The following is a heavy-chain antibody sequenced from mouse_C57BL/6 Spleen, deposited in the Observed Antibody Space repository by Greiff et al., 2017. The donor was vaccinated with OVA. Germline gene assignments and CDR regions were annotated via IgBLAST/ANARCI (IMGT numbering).Heavy chain of an antibody. CDR2: IYPGDGDT. CDR1: GYAFSSYW. D-gene: IGHD6-2*01. Sequence: QVQLQQSGAELVKPGASVKISCKASGYAFSSYWMNWVKQRPGKGLEWIGQIYPGDGDTNYNGKFKGKATLTADKSSSTAYMQLSSLTSEDSAVYFCARTGSSLTMDYWGQGTSVTVSS. J-gene: IGHJ4*01. V-gene: IGHV1-80*01. CDR3: ARTGSSLTMDY.